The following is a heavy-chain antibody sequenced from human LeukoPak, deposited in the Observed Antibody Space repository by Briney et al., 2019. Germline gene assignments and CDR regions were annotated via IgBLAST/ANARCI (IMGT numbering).Heavy chain of an antibody. Sequence: SVKVSCKASGGTFSSYAISWVRQAPGQGLEWMGGIIPIFGTANYAQKFQGRVTITADESTSTAYMELSSLRSEDTAVYYCARDDSSGSVFDPWGQGTLVTVSS. CDR2: IIPIFGTA. CDR3: ARDDSSGSVFDP. J-gene: IGHJ5*02. D-gene: IGHD6-19*01. V-gene: IGHV1-69*01. CDR1: GGTFSSYA.